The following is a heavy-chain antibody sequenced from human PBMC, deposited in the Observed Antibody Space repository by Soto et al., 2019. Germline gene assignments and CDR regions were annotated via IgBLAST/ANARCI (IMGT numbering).Heavy chain of an antibody. CDR2: IVVGSGNT. V-gene: IGHV1-58*01. D-gene: IGHD1-26*01. CDR3: AADFPEGAATPVIYYGMDV. CDR1: GFTFTSSA. J-gene: IGHJ6*02. Sequence: ASVKVSCKASGFTFTSSAVQWVRQARGQRLEWMGWIVVGSGNTNYAQKFQERVTITRDMSTSTAYMELSSLRSEDTAVYYCAADFPEGAATPVIYYGMDVWGQGTTVTVSS.